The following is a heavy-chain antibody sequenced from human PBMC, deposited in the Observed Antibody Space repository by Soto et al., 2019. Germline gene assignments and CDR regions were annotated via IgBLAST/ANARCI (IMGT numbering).Heavy chain of an antibody. CDR1: GFTVSSNY. Sequence: GESLKISCAASGFTVSSNYMSWVRQAPGKGLEWVSVIYSGGSTYYADSVKGRFTISRDNSKNTLYLQMNSLRAEDTAVYYCARDPGYGGFFDYWGQGTLVTVSS. CDR2: IYSGGST. V-gene: IGHV3-66*01. D-gene: IGHD4-17*01. J-gene: IGHJ4*02. CDR3: ARDPGYGGFFDY.